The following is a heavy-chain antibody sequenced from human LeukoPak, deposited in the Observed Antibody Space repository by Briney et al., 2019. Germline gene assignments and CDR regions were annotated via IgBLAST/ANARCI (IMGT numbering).Heavy chain of an antibody. V-gene: IGHV4-34*01. CDR3: ARERSLYYYGSGSTIDY. CDR1: GGSISSGDYY. J-gene: IGHJ4*02. Sequence: PSETLSLTCAVSGGSISSGDYYWSWIRQPPGKGLEWIGEINHSGSTNYNPSLKSRVTISVDTSKNQFSLKLSSVTAADTAVYYCARERSLYYYGSGSTIDYWGQGTLVTVSS. D-gene: IGHD3-10*01. CDR2: INHSGST.